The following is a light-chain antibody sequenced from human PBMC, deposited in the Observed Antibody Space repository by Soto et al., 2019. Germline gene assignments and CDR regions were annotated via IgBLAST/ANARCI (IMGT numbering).Light chain of an antibody. CDR1: QSVSSN. CDR3: QQYSKWPMYT. Sequence: EIVMTQSPATLSLSPGERATLSCRASQSVSSNIAWYQQNPGQAPRLLIYGASNRATGIPVRFSGSGSGPEFTLTISNVQSEDFASYYCQQYSKWPMYTFGQGTRLEIK. CDR2: GAS. J-gene: IGKJ2*01. V-gene: IGKV3-15*01.